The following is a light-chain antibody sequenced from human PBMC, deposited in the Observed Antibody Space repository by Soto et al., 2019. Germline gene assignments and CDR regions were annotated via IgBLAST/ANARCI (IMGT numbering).Light chain of an antibody. CDR3: CSYTGSSNV. J-gene: IGLJ1*01. CDR2: DVS. Sequence: QSALTQPASVSGSPGQSITISCTGTSSDVGGYAYVSWYQQYPGKAPKLMIYDVSLRPSGVSSRFSASKSGSTASLTISGLQPEDEADYYCCSYTGSSNVFGTGTKLTVL. CDR1: SSDVGGYAY. V-gene: IGLV2-14*01.